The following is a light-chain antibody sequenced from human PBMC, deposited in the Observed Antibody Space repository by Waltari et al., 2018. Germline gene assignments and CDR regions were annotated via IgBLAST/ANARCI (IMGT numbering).Light chain of an antibody. V-gene: IGKV1-5*01. CDR2: DAS. J-gene: IGKJ2*01. CDR1: QSISSW. Sequence: DIQMTQSPSTLSASVGDRVTITCRASQSISSWLAWYQQKPGKAPKLLIYDASRLESGVPSRFSGSGSGTEFNLTISSLQPDDFATYYCQQYNSYSSYTFGQGTKLEIK. CDR3: QQYNSYSSYT.